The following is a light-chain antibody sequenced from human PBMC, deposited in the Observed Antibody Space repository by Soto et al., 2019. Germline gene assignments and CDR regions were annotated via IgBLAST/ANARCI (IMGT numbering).Light chain of an antibody. CDR2: AAS. CDR1: QGIRND. Sequence: AIQMTQSPSSLSASVGDRVTITCRASQGIRNDLGWYQQKPGKAPKLLICAASSLQSGVPSRFSGSGSGTDFTLTIISLQPEDFATYYCLQDYNYPLTFGQGTKVEIK. CDR3: LQDYNYPLT. J-gene: IGKJ1*01. V-gene: IGKV1-6*01.